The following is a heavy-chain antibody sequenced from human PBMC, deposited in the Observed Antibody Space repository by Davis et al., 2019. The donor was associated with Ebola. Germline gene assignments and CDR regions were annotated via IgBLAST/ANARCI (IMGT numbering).Heavy chain of an antibody. D-gene: IGHD1-1*01. J-gene: IGHJ4*02. CDR3: ARELANGD. V-gene: IGHV3-21*01. CDR1: GFTFSSYS. CDR2: IGSSSSCI. Sequence: PGGSLRLSCAASGFTFSSYSMNWVRQAPGKGLEWVSSIGSSSSCIYYADSVKGRFTISRDNAKNSLYLQMNSLRAEDTAVYYCARELANGDWGQGTLVTVSS.